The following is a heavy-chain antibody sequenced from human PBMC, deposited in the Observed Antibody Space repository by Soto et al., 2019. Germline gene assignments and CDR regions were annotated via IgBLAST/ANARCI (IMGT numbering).Heavy chain of an antibody. V-gene: IGHV3-7*03. Sequence: GGSLRLPCAASGFTFSSYWMSWVRQAPGKGLEWVANIKQDGSEKYYVDSVKGRVTISRDNAKNSLYLQMNSLRAEDTAGYYCARTVSSWCNWFDPWGEGTLVTVSS. CDR2: IKQDGSEK. CDR3: ARTVSSWCNWFDP. D-gene: IGHD6-13*01. CDR1: GFTFSSYW. J-gene: IGHJ5*02.